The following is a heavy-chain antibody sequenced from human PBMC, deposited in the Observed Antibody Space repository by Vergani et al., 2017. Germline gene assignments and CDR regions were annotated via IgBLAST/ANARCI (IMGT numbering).Heavy chain of an antibody. CDR3: ARELELTRAFDI. J-gene: IGHJ3*02. D-gene: IGHD1-7*01. CDR1: GYSFTSYW. CDR2: IDPSDAYT. Sequence: EVQLVQSGAEVKKPGESLRISCKGSGYSFTSYWISWVRQMPGKGLEWMGRIDPSDAYTNYSTSFHGHVTISADKSISTAYLQWSSLKASDTAMYYCARELELTRAFDIWGQGTMVTVSS. V-gene: IGHV5-10-1*03.